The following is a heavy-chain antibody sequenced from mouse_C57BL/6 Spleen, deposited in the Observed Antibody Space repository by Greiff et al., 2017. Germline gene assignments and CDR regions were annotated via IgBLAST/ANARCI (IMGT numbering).Heavy chain of an antibody. CDR2: IYPGDGDT. CDR3: ARSKGYDGGPDYYAMDD. Sequence: QVQLKQSGPELVKPGASVKISCKASGYAFSGSWMNWVKQRPGKGLEWIGRIYPGDGDTNYNGKFKGKATLTADKSSSTAYMQLSSLTSEDSAVYFCARSKGYDGGPDYYAMDDWGQGTSVTVSS. V-gene: IGHV1-82*01. D-gene: IGHD2-2*01. J-gene: IGHJ4*01. CDR1: GYAFSGSW.